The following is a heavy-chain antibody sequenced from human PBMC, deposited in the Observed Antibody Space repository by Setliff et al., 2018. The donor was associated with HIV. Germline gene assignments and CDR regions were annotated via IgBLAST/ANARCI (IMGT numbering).Heavy chain of an antibody. CDR2: IYTTGIT. CDR3: ARGPRPVDVDYYYMDV. J-gene: IGHJ6*03. CDR1: GDSISSGSYY. V-gene: IGHV4-61*02. Sequence: SETLSLTCSVSGDSISSGSYYWSWIRQPAGKGLEWIGRIYTTGITNYIPSLKSRVTISLDTSKNQFSLKLTSVTAADTAVYYCARGPRPVDVDYYYMDVWGKGTTVTVSS.